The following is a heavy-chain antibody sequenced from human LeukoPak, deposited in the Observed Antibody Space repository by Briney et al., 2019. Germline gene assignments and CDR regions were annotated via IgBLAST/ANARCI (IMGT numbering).Heavy chain of an antibody. CDR2: ISGSGGST. V-gene: IGHV3-23*01. CDR1: GFTFSSYA. Sequence: GGSLRLSCAASGFTFSSYAMSWVRQAPGKGLEWVSAISGSGGSTYYADSVKGRFTISRDNSKNTLYLQMNSLRAEDTAVYYCAGLGELHSLWWFDPWGQGTLVTVSS. D-gene: IGHD1-26*01. CDR3: AGLGELHSLWWFDP. J-gene: IGHJ5*02.